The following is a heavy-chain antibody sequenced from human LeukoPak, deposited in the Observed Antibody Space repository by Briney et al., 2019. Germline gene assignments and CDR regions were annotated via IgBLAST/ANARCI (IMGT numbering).Heavy chain of an antibody. J-gene: IGHJ4*02. Sequence: ASVKVSCKASGYTFTSYDINWVRQATGLGLEWMGWMNPNSGNTGYAQKFQGRVTMTRNTSISTAYMELSSLRSEDTAVYYCARGGVLWFGELSFDYWGQGTLVTVSS. D-gene: IGHD3-10*01. CDR2: MNPNSGNT. CDR1: GYTFTSYD. CDR3: ARGGVLWFGELSFDY. V-gene: IGHV1-8*01.